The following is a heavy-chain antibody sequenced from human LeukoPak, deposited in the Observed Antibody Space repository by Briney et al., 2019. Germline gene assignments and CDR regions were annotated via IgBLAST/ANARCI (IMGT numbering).Heavy chain of an antibody. V-gene: IGHV3-11*04. CDR3: ARVKGSVFVSDFDY. CDR2: ISRTGVTI. J-gene: IGHJ4*02. CDR1: GFTFSDYY. Sequence: PGGSLTLSCAASGFTFSDYYMSWIRQAPGKGLEWIAHISRTGVTIYYADSVKGRFTISRDNAKNSLYLQMSSLRAEDTAVYYCARVKGSVFVSDFDYWGQGTLVTVSS. D-gene: IGHD3-3*01.